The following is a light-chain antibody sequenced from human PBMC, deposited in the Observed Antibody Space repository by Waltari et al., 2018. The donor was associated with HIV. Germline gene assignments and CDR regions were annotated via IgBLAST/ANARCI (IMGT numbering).Light chain of an antibody. Sequence: QSVLTQPPSAYGTPGQRVTISCSARSSNHGSNYVYWYQQLPGTAPKLLIYRNNQRPSGVPDRFSGSKSGTSASLAISGLRSEDEADYYCAAWDDSLSGWVFGGGTKLTVL. CDR2: RNN. V-gene: IGLV1-47*01. CDR1: SSNHGSNY. CDR3: AAWDDSLSGWV. J-gene: IGLJ3*02.